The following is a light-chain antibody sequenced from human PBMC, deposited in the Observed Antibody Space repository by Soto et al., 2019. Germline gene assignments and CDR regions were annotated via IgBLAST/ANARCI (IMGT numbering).Light chain of an antibody. V-gene: IGLV1-40*01. CDR2: DNT. CDR3: QSYDSSLSGPWV. Sequence: QSVLTQPPSVSGAPGQRVTISCTGSSSNIGTSNIGAGYDVHWYQQHPGTAPKLLIYDNTNRPSGVPDRFSGSKSGTSASLAITGLQADDEADYYCQSYDSSLSGPWVFGTGTKLTVL. J-gene: IGLJ1*01. CDR1: SSNIGTSNIGAGYD.